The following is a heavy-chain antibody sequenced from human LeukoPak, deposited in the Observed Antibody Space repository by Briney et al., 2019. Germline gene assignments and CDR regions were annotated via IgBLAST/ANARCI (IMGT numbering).Heavy chain of an antibody. V-gene: IGHV3-74*01. CDR2: INSDGSSA. CDR1: GFTFSSYW. J-gene: IGHJ4*02. CDR3: AKDPTHFRVWDYYETIGLSY. D-gene: IGHD3-22*01. Sequence: GGSLRLSCAASGFTFSSYWMHWVRQAPGKGLVWVSRINSDGSSATYADSVKGRFTISRDNAKNTLYLQMNSLRADDTAVYYCAKDPTHFRVWDYYETIGLSYWGQGTLVTVSS.